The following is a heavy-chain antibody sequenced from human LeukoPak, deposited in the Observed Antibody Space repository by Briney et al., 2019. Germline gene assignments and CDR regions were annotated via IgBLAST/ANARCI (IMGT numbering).Heavy chain of an antibody. J-gene: IGHJ4*02. Sequence: RSLRLSCAASGFTFDDYAMHWVRQAPGKGVEWGSGISWNSGSIGYADSVKGRFTISRDNAKNSLYLQMNSLRAEDTALYYCAKDTDGAAAGTTWGHWGQGTLVTVSS. CDR3: AKDTDGAAAGTTWGH. D-gene: IGHD6-13*01. CDR2: ISWNSGSI. CDR1: GFTFDDYA. V-gene: IGHV3-9*01.